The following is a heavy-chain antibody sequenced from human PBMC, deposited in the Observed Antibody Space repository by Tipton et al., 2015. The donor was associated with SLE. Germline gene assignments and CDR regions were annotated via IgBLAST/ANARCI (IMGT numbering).Heavy chain of an antibody. Sequence: TLSLTCTVSGGSISSGDYYWSWIRQPPGKGLEWIGYIYYSGSTYYNPSLKSRVTISVDTSKNQFSLKLSSVTAADTAVYYCAREGRREQLALDYWGQGTLVTVSS. CDR2: IYYSGST. V-gene: IGHV4-30-4*01. J-gene: IGHJ4*02. CDR1: GGSISSGDYY. D-gene: IGHD6-6*01. CDR3: AREGRREQLALDY.